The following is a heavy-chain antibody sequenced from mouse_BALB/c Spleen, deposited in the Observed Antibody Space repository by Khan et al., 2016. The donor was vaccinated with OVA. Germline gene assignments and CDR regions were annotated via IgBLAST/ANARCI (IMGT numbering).Heavy chain of an antibody. Sequence: QVQLQQPGAELARPGASVKLSCKASGYTFTDYYINWVKQRTGQGLEWIGEISPGSGDTYYNERFKGKATLTADKSSSTAYMQLGSLTSEAASVYFCARRNYFGYTFADWGQGTLVTVSA. CDR1: GYTFTDYY. CDR3: ARRNYFGYTFAD. CDR2: ISPGSGDT. D-gene: IGHD1-2*01. J-gene: IGHJ3*01. V-gene: IGHV1-77*01.